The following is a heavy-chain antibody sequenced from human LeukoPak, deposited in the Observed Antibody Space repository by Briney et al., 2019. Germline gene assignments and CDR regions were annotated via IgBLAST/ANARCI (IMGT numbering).Heavy chain of an antibody. Sequence: AXSGFTFSSYSMNWVRQAPGKGLEWVSSISRSSSYIYYADSVKGRFTISRDNAKNSLYLQMNSLRAEDTALYYCARGGPVVVPATDYWGQGTLVTVSS. D-gene: IGHD2-2*01. CDR1: GFTFSSYS. CDR3: ARGGPVVVPATDY. CDR2: ISRSSSYI. J-gene: IGHJ4*02. V-gene: IGHV3-21*01.